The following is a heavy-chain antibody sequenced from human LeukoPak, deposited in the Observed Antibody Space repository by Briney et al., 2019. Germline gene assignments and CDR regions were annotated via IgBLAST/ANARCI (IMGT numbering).Heavy chain of an antibody. CDR1: GFTFSRYW. J-gene: IGHJ6*03. Sequence: GGSLRLSCEASGFTFSRYWMSWVRQAPGKGLEWVANIKQDGSEKYYVDSVKGRFTISRDNAKNSLYLQMNSLRAEDTAVYYCARDRPRITMVRGQEGYYYYYMDVWGKGTTVTVSS. CDR3: ARDRPRITMVRGQEGYYYYYMDV. CDR2: IKQDGSEK. V-gene: IGHV3-7*01. D-gene: IGHD3-10*01.